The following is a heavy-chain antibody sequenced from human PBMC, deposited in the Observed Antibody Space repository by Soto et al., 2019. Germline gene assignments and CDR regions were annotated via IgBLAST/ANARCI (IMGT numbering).Heavy chain of an antibody. D-gene: IGHD3-22*01. Sequence: QVQLVQSGAEVKKPGSSVKVSCKASGGTFSSYAISWVRRAPGQGLEWMGGIIPIFGTANYAQKFQGRVTITADESTSTAYMELSSLRSEDTAVYYCARSHYYDSSGYSGYFDYWGQGTLVTVSS. CDR2: IIPIFGTA. V-gene: IGHV1-69*01. CDR1: GGTFSSYA. J-gene: IGHJ4*02. CDR3: ARSHYYDSSGYSGYFDY.